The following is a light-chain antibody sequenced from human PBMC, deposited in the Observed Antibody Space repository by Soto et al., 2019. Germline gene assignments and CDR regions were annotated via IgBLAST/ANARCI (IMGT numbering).Light chain of an antibody. J-gene: IGKJ1*01. CDR3: QQYGSSGT. CDR2: GAS. CDR1: QSVSSN. Sequence: EIVITQSPATLSVSPGQRATLSCRTSQSVSSNLAWYQQSPGQPPRLLFYGASNRATGIPDRFSGSGSGTDFTLTISRLEPEDFAVYYCQQYGSSGTFGQGTKVDI. V-gene: IGKV3-20*01.